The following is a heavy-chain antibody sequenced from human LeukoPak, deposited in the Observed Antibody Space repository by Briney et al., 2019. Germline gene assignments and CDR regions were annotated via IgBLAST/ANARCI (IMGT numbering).Heavy chain of an antibody. J-gene: IGHJ4*02. V-gene: IGHV3-66*02. D-gene: IGHD1-7*01. Sequence: PGGYLRLSCAASGFTVSSNYMSWVRQAPGKGLEWVSVICSGGSTYYADSVKGRFTISRDNSKNTLYLQMNSLRAEDTAVYYCARDRDWNLFYWGQGTLVTVSS. CDR2: ICSGGST. CDR3: ARDRDWNLFY. CDR1: GFTVSSNY.